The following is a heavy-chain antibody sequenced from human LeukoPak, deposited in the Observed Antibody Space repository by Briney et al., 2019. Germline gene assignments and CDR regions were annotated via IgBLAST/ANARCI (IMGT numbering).Heavy chain of an antibody. Sequence: PGGSLRLSCAASGFTFSSYSMNWVRQAPGKGLEWVSSISSSSSYIYYADSVKGRFTISRDNAKNSLYLQMNSLRAEDTAVYYCARDGWELPVAYYYWGQGTLVTVSS. CDR1: GFTFSSYS. CDR2: ISSSSSYI. CDR3: ARDGWELPVAYYY. D-gene: IGHD1-26*01. V-gene: IGHV3-21*01. J-gene: IGHJ4*02.